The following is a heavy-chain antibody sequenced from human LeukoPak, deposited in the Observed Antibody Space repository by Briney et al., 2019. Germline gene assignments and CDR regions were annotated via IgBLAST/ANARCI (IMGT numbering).Heavy chain of an antibody. V-gene: IGHV1-69*04. CDR1: GGTFSRYT. CDR3: AIDPESMGAEKYNWFDP. Sequence: SVKVSCKASGGTFSRYTISWVPQAPGQGLEWMGRLIPILGIANYAQKFQGRVTITADKSTSTAYMELSSLRSEDTAVYYCAIDPESMGAEKYNWFDPWGQGSLVTVSS. D-gene: IGHD1-14*01. J-gene: IGHJ5*02. CDR2: LIPILGIA.